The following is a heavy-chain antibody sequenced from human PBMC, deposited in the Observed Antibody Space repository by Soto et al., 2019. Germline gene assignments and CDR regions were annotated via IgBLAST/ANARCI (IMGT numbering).Heavy chain of an antibody. CDR3: ARSSPSLDY. V-gene: IGHV1-18*04. CDR1: GYIFRNYA. J-gene: IGHJ4*02. CDR2: ISVSNDNT. D-gene: IGHD3-10*01. Sequence: ASVKVSCKXSGYIFRNYAISWVRHAPGQGLEWMGWISVSNDNTDSAHALRGRLTMTTDTSTSTAYLELTSLMSNDTAVYYCARSSPSLDYWGQGSLVTVSS.